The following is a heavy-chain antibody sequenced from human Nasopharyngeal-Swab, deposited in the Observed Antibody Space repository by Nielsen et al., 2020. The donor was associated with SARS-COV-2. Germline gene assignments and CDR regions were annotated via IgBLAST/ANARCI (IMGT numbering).Heavy chain of an antibody. Sequence: GGSLRLSCAVSGFAVTSDYMNWVRQAPGKGLEWVSVIYRGSSTYYADSVKGRFTISRHNSQNTLYLQMNSLRPEDTALYYCVRENAMTYGGFDIWGQGTMVTVSS. D-gene: IGHD4/OR15-4a*01. CDR3: VRENAMTYGGFDI. CDR2: IYRGSST. CDR1: GFAVTSDY. V-gene: IGHV3-53*04. J-gene: IGHJ3*02.